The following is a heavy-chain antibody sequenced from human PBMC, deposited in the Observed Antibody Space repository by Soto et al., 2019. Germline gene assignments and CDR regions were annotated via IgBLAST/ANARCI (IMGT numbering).Heavy chain of an antibody. CDR2: INHSGST. D-gene: IGHD1-26*01. V-gene: IGHV4-34*01. CDR1: GGSFSVYY. J-gene: IGHJ4*02. Sequence: SETLSLTCAVYGGSFSVYYWSWIRHPPGKGLEWIGEINHSGSTNYNPSLKSRVTISVDTSKNQFSLKPSSVTAADTAVYYCARIRWELLRGGFDYWGQGTLVTVSS. CDR3: ARIRWELLRGGFDY.